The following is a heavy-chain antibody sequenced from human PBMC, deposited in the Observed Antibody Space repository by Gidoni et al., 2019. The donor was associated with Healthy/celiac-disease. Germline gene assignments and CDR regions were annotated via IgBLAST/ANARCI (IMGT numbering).Heavy chain of an antibody. D-gene: IGHD4-17*01. Sequence: QVQLVQSGAEVKKPGASVKVSCKASGYTFTSYDINWVRQATGQGLEWMGWMNPNSGNTGYAQKFQGRVTMTRNTSISTAYMELSSLRSEDTAVYYCASRASYGDYYYYGMDVWGQGTTVTVSS. J-gene: IGHJ6*02. CDR1: GYTFTSYD. CDR2: MNPNSGNT. V-gene: IGHV1-8*01. CDR3: ASRASYGDYYYYGMDV.